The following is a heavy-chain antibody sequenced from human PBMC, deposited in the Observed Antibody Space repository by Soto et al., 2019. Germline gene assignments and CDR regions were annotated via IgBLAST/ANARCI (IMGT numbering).Heavy chain of an antibody. J-gene: IGHJ6*02. CDR2: ISGSGGTT. CDR1: RFNFNSYN. D-gene: IGHD3-10*01. Sequence: EVQLLESGGGLVQPGGSLRLSCAASRFNFNSYNMNWVRQAPGKGLEWVSGISGSGGTTYYADPVKGRFAIYRDNSKNTFYLQMSSLRVEDTAIYYCAKRNHASGDYYGMDVWGQGTTVIVSS. V-gene: IGHV3-23*01. CDR3: AKRNHASGDYYGMDV.